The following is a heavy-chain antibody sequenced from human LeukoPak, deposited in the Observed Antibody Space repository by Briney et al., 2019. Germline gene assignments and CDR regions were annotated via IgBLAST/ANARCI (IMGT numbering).Heavy chain of an antibody. D-gene: IGHD2/OR15-2a*01. CDR3: ASVLRTYYFDY. CDR2: IYYSGST. V-gene: IGHV4-39*07. Sequence: SETLSLTCTVSGGSISSSSYYWGWIRQPPGKGLEWIGSIYYSGSTYYNPSLKSRVTISVDTSKNQFSLKLSSVTAADTAVYYCASVLRTYYFDYWGQGTLVTVSS. J-gene: IGHJ4*02. CDR1: GGSISSSSYY.